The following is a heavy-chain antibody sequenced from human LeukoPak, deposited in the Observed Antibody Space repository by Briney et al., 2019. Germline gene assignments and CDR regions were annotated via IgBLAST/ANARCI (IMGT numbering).Heavy chain of an antibody. Sequence: GGSLRLSCAASGFTFSNAWMSWVRQAPGKGLEWVAALLYDGNTKHYADSVKGRFTISRDISKNTFYLQMNSLTAEDTAVYYCARDHRPEIQYYYMDVWGKGTTVAVSS. J-gene: IGHJ6*03. CDR2: LLYDGNTK. D-gene: IGHD1-14*01. CDR3: ARDHRPEIQYYYMDV. CDR1: GFTFSNAW. V-gene: IGHV3-33*08.